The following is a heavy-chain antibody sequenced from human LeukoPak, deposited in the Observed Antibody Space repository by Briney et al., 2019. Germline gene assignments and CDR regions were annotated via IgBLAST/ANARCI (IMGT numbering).Heavy chain of an antibody. CDR2: ISANNGKT. J-gene: IGHJ4*02. CDR3: ARGEYYFDY. CDR1: GYTFTSYG. D-gene: IGHD3-10*01. Sequence: GASVKVSCKASGYTFTSYGIIWVRQAPGQGLGWMGWISANNGKTNYAQKFLGRVTMTTDTSTSTAYMELRSLRSDDTAVYYCARGEYYFDYWGQGTLVTVSS. V-gene: IGHV1-18*01.